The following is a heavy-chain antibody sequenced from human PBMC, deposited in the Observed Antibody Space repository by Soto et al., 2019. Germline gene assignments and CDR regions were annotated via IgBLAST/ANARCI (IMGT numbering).Heavy chain of an antibody. J-gene: IGHJ6*02. CDR2: ISYDGSNK. D-gene: IGHD3-10*01. V-gene: IGHV3-30*18. CDR1: GFTFSSYG. Sequence: ESGGGVVQPGRSLRLSCAASGFTFSSYGMHWVRQAPGKGLEWVAVISYDGSNKYYADSVKGRFTISRDNSKNTLYLQMNSLRAEDTAVYYCAKAWGGSYYNTSGLYYYYYGMDVWGQGTTVTVSS. CDR3: AKAWGGSYYNTSGLYYYYYGMDV.